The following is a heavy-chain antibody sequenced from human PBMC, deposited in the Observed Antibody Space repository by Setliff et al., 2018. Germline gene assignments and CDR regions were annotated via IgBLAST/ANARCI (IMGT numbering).Heavy chain of an antibody. Sequence: GESLKISCKGSGYSFTSYWIGWVRQMPGKGLEWMGIIYPGDSDTRYSPSFQXXVTISADKSISTAYLQWSSLKASDTAMYYCARYDSSGYHYYYGMDVWGQGTTVTVSS. CDR1: GYSFTSYW. D-gene: IGHD3-22*01. J-gene: IGHJ6*02. CDR2: IYPGDSDT. CDR3: ARYDSSGYHYYYGMDV. V-gene: IGHV5-51*01.